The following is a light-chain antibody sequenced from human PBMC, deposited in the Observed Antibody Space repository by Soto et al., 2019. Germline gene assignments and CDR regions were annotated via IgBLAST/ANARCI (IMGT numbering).Light chain of an antibody. CDR3: QQSYSNPRWT. J-gene: IGKJ1*01. CDR1: QRISSY. V-gene: IGKV1-39*01. CDR2: AAS. Sequence: DIQMTQSPASLSASVGDRVTITCRASQRISSYLNWYQQKPGNAPKLLIYAASSLQSGVPSRFSGSGSGTDFTLTISSLQPEDFATYYCQQSYSNPRWTFGQGTKVDIK.